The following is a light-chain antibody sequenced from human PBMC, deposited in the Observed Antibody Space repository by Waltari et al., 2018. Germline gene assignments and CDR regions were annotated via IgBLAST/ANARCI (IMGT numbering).Light chain of an antibody. J-gene: IGLJ3*02. Sequence: QSVLTQPPSASGTPGQRVTTPCSGSRVNVESNAVNWYQHLPGTTPKLLIYNSNYRPSGVPDRFSGSTSGTSASLAISGLQSEDEAEYYCAAWDDSRSGWVFGGGTKVTVL. CDR1: RVNVESNA. V-gene: IGLV1-44*01. CDR2: NSN. CDR3: AAWDDSRSGWV.